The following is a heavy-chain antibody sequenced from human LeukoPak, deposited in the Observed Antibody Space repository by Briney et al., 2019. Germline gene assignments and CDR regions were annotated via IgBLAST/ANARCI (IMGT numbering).Heavy chain of an antibody. J-gene: IGHJ4*02. CDR2: IYYSGST. D-gene: IGHD4-17*01. Sequence: SETLSLTCTVSGGSISSSSYYWGWIRQPPGKGLEWIGSIYYSGSTYYNPSLKSRVTISVDTPKNQFSLKLSSVTAADTAVYYCARYATDYGDCDYFDYWGQGTLVTVSS. CDR3: ARYATDYGDCDYFDY. V-gene: IGHV4-39*07. CDR1: GGSISSSSYY.